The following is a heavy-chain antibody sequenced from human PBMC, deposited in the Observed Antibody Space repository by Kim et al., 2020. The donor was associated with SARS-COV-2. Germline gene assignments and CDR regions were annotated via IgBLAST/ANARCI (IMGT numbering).Heavy chain of an antibody. D-gene: IGHD5-12*01. J-gene: IGHJ3*02. CDR3: AKDCDGYSGYKSMAFDI. Sequence: VKVRLTISSDNSKNTLYLQITSLRAEDTAVYYCAKDCDGYSGYKSMAFDIWGQATMVTVSS. V-gene: IGHV3-23*01.